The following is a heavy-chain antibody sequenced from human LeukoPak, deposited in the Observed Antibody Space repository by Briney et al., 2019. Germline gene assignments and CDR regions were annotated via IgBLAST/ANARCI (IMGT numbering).Heavy chain of an antibody. D-gene: IGHD3-10*01. J-gene: IGHJ4*02. CDR2: ISYDGSNK. Sequence: TGGSLRLSCAASGFTFSSYAMHWVRQAPGKGLEWVAVISYDGSNKYYADSVKGRFTISRDNSKNTLYLQMNSLRAEDTAVYYCARDCCLSSHFDYWGQGTLVTVSS. CDR3: ARDCCLSSHFDY. V-gene: IGHV3-30-3*01. CDR1: GFTFSSYA.